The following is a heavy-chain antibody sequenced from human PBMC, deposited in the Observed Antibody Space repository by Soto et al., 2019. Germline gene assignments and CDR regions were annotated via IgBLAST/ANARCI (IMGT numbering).Heavy chain of an antibody. CDR2: ISAYNGNT. CDR1: GYTFTSYG. V-gene: IGHV1-18*01. CDR3: ARDNRRYYDILTGPIVAFDY. Sequence: GASVKVSCKASGYTFTSYGISWVRQAPGQGLERMGWISAYNGNTNYAQKLQGRVTMTTDTSTSTAYMELRSLRSDDTAVYYCARDNRRYYDILTGPIVAFDYWGQGTLVTVSS. J-gene: IGHJ4*02. D-gene: IGHD3-9*01.